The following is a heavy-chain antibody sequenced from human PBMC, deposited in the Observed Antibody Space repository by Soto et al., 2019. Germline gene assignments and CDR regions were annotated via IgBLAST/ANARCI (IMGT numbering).Heavy chain of an antibody. V-gene: IGHV3-23*01. CDR3: AKGFLQDWGQDYYYCMDV. CDR1: GFIFTDYA. D-gene: IGHD7-27*01. J-gene: IGHJ6*02. CDR2: LSGSGGDT. Sequence: EMQLLESGGGLVQLGGSLRLSCAASGFIFTDYAMTWVRQAPGKGLEWVSGLSGSGGDTYYAYSVKGRFTVSRDNSRNTLYLQMNSLRAEDTAVYYCAKGFLQDWGQDYYYCMDVWGQGTTVTVSS.